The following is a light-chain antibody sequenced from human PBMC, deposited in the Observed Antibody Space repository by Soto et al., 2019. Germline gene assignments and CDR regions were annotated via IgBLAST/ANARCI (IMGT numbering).Light chain of an antibody. CDR1: QSVSSY. CDR2: DAS. V-gene: IGKV3-11*01. Sequence: EIVWTQSPATLSLSPGERATLSCRASQSVSSYLAWYQQKPCQAPRLLIYDASNRATGIPARCSGSGSGTDFTLTISSLEPEDFAVYYFQQRSNWPPLTFGGGTKVEIK. CDR3: QQRSNWPPLT. J-gene: IGKJ4*01.